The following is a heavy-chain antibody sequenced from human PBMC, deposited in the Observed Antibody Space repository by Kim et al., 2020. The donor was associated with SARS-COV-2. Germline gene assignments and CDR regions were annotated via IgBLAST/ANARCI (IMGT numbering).Heavy chain of an antibody. CDR3: ARAPHPDGDFDY. CDR2: IYYSGST. J-gene: IGHJ4*02. D-gene: IGHD4-17*01. Sequence: SETLSLTCTVSGGSISSGGYYWSWLRQHPGKGLEWIGYIYYSGSTYSNPSLKSRVTISVDTSKNQFSLKLSSVTAADTAVYYCARAPHPDGDFDYWGQGTLVTVSS. V-gene: IGHV4-31*03. CDR1: GGSISSGGYY.